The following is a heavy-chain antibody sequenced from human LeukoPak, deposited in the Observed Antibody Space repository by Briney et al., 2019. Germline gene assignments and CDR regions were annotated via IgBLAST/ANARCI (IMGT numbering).Heavy chain of an antibody. V-gene: IGHV3-72*01. J-gene: IGHJ6*03. D-gene: IGHD4-17*01. CDR3: ARALAYGDYDYYYYYYMDV. CDR2: TRNKANSYTT. CDR1: GFTFSDHY. Sequence: GGSLRLSCAASGFTFSDHYMDWVRQAPGKGLEWVGRTRNKANSYTTEYAASVKGRFTISRDDSKNSLYLQMNSLKTEDTAVYYCARALAYGDYDYYYYYYMDVWGKGTTVTVSS.